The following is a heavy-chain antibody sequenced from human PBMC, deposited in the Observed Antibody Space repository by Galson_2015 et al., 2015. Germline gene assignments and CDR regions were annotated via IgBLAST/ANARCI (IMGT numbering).Heavy chain of an antibody. V-gene: IGHV4-39*01. CDR3: ARHGHALLMDY. CDR2: IYYSGST. Sequence: ETLSLTCTVSGGSISSSSYYWGWIRQPPGKGLEWIGSIYYSGSTYYNPSLKSRVTISVDTSKNQFSLKLSSVTAADTAVYYCARHGHALLMDYWGQGTLVTVSS. J-gene: IGHJ4*02. CDR1: GGSISSSSYY. D-gene: IGHD2-8*01.